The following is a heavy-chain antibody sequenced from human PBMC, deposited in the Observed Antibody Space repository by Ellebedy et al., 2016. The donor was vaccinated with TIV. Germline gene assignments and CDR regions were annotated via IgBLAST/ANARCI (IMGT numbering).Heavy chain of an antibody. D-gene: IGHD2-2*01. CDR1: GFTFSSYW. V-gene: IGHV3-7*01. J-gene: IGHJ6*03. Sequence: GGSLRLXXAASGFTFSSYWMSWVRQAPGKGLEWVANIKQDGSEKYYVDSVKGRFTISRDNAKNSLYLQMNSLRAEDTAVYYCARAGKCSSTSCYGYYYYYMDVWGKGTTVTVS. CDR3: ARAGKCSSTSCYGYYYYYMDV. CDR2: IKQDGSEK.